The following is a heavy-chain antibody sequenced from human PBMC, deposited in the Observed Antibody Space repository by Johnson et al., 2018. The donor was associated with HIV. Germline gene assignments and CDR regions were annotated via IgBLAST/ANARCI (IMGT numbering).Heavy chain of an antibody. J-gene: IGHJ3*02. CDR3: VRDDGNYRNCSSTSCSDAFDI. CDR2: IKQDGTEK. V-gene: IGHV3-7*03. Sequence: VQVVESGGVVVQPGGSLRLSCAASGFTFDDYAMHWVRQAPGKGLEWVADIKQDGTEKYYLDSVKGRFTISRDNAKKSLYLQMNNLRAEDTAVYYCVRDDGNYRNCSSTSCSDAFDIWGQGTMFTVSS. D-gene: IGHD2-2*01. CDR1: GFTFDDYA.